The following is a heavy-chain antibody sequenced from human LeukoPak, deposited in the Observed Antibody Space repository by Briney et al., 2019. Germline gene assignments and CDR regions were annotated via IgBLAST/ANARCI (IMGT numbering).Heavy chain of an antibody. CDR1: GFTFSSYG. Sequence: GGSLRLSCAASGFTFSSYGMHWVRQAPGKGLEWVAFIRYDGSNKYYADSVKGRFTISRDNSKNTLYLQMNSLRAEDTAVYYCAKALQEYYYYYMDVWGKGTTVTVSS. J-gene: IGHJ6*03. CDR2: IRYDGSNK. V-gene: IGHV3-30*02. D-gene: IGHD4-11*01. CDR3: AKALQEYYYYYMDV.